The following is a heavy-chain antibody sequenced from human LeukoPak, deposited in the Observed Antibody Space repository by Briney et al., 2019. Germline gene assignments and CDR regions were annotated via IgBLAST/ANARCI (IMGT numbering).Heavy chain of an antibody. V-gene: IGHV1-18*01. J-gene: IGHJ4*02. CDR3: ARAAPYSSSGREDY. CDR1: GYTFTSYG. D-gene: IGHD6-13*01. Sequence: ATVKVSCKASGYTFTSYGISWVRQAPGQGLEWMGWISAYNGNTNYAQKLQGRVTMTTDTSTSTAYMELRSLRSDDTAVYYRARAAPYSSSGREDYWGQGTLVTVSS. CDR2: ISAYNGNT.